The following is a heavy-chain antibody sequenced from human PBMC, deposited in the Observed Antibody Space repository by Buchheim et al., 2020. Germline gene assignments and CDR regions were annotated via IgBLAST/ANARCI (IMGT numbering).Heavy chain of an antibody. CDR3: AKDLSLVVVPAATYYYGMDV. V-gene: IGHV3-30*18. D-gene: IGHD2-2*01. CDR1: GFTFSSYG. Sequence: QVQLVESGGGVVQPGRSLRLSCAASGFTFSSYGMHWVRQAPGKGLEWVAVISYDGSNKYYADSVKGRFTIYRDNSKNTLYLQMNSLRAEDTAVYYCAKDLSLVVVPAATYYYGMDVWGQGTT. J-gene: IGHJ6*02. CDR2: ISYDGSNK.